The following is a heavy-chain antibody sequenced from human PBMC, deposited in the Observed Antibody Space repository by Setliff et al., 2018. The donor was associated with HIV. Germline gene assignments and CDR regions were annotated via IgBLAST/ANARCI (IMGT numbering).Heavy chain of an antibody. CDR3: ARPTSGWFFAY. Sequence: PSETLSLTCTVSGGPISSSNYYWGWIRQPPGKGLEWIGSFFYSGSTYHNPSLKSRVTISVDTSKNQFSLKLSSVTAADTAVYYCARPTSGWFFAYWGQGTQVTVSS. CDR1: GGPISSSNYY. V-gene: IGHV4-39*01. D-gene: IGHD6-19*01. J-gene: IGHJ4*02. CDR2: FFYSGST.